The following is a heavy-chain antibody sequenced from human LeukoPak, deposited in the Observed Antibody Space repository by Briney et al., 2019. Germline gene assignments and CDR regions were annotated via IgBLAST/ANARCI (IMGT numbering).Heavy chain of an antibody. V-gene: IGHV5-51*01. Sequence: GESLKISCKGSGYSFTNYWIGWVRQMPGKGLEWMGIIHPGDSGTRYSPSFQGQVTMSVDESITTVYLQWSSLRASDSAIYYCARGGTYRYGSSDYWGQGTLVTVSS. J-gene: IGHJ4*02. CDR1: GYSFTNYW. CDR3: ARGGTYRYGSSDY. CDR2: IHPGDSGT. D-gene: IGHD5-18*01.